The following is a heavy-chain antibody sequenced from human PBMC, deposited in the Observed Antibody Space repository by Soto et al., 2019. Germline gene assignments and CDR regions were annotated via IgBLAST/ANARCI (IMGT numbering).Heavy chain of an antibody. CDR2: IIPISGRT. CDR1: GGTFSSLG. D-gene: IGHD5-12*01. Sequence: QVQLVQSGAEVKRPGSSVKVSCEASGGTFSSLGFTWVRQAPGQGLEWMGGIIPISGRTTFAPKFLGRVTITADDSTRTTYVELTALTSDDTAIYYCATRGTQGRWLEFADYWGQGTLVTVSS. V-gene: IGHV1-69*01. J-gene: IGHJ4*02. CDR3: ATRGTQGRWLEFADY.